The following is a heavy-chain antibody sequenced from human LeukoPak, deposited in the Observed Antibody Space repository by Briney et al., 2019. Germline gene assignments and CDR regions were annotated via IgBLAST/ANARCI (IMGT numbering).Heavy chain of an antibody. Sequence: PSETLSLTCAVYGGSFSGYYWSWIRQPPGKGLEWIGEINHSGSTNSNPSLKSRVTISVDTSKNQFSLKLSSVTAADTAVYYCARVDWSAVYYYYGMDVWGQGTTVTVSS. CDR2: INHSGST. V-gene: IGHV4-34*01. CDR3: ARVDWSAVYYYYGMDV. CDR1: GGSFSGYY. J-gene: IGHJ6*02. D-gene: IGHD3/OR15-3a*01.